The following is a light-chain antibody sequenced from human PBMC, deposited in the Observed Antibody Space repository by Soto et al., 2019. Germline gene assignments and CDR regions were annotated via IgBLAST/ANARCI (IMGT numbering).Light chain of an antibody. CDR3: QQYFSETWT. CDR1: QSVLSSSDNKNY. Sequence: DIVMTQSPDSLAVSLGERATINCKSSQSVLSSSDNKNYLTWYQQKPGQPPKLLISWASTRESGVPDRFTGSGSAAEFTLTISSLQAEDVEVYYCQQYFSETWTLAQGTKVDIK. V-gene: IGKV4-1*01. CDR2: WAS. J-gene: IGKJ1*01.